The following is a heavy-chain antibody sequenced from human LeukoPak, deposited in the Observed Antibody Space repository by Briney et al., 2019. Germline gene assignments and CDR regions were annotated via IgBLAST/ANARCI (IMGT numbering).Heavy chain of an antibody. CDR2: IGSGGDT. Sequence: GGSLRLSCAGSGFSFSSYDMRWVRQATGKGLEWVSAIGSGGDTYYAASVKGRFTISRESAKNSFYLQMNSLSAGDTAVYFCARAVAGTDEIDSWGQGTLVTVSS. CDR1: GFSFSSYD. D-gene: IGHD6-19*01. CDR3: ARAVAGTDEIDS. J-gene: IGHJ4*02. V-gene: IGHV3-13*01.